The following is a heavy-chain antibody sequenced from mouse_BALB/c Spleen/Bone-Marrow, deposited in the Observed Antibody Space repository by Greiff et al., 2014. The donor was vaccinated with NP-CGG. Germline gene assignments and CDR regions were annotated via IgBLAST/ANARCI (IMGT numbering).Heavy chain of an antibody. D-gene: IGHD2-14*01. J-gene: IGHJ2*01. Sequence: VQLQQSGSVLVRPGASVQLSCKASGYTFTNSWMHWAKQRPGQGLEWIGEIHPNSGNINYNEKFKGKATLTVDTSSSTAYVDLSSLTSEDSAVFYCARHHRYTYYFDYWGQGTTLTVSS. V-gene: IGHV1S130*01. CDR1: GYTFTNSW. CDR2: IHPNSGNI. CDR3: ARHHRYTYYFDY.